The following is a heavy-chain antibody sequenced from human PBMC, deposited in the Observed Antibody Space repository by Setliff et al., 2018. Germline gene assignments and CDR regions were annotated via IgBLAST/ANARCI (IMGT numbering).Heavy chain of an antibody. CDR2: INAGNGNT. J-gene: IGHJ4*02. Sequence: ASVKVPYKASGCTFPSYAMHWVRQAAGQRLEWMGWINAGNGNTKYSQKFQGRVTITSDTSASIAYMELSSLRSEDTAVYYRARDLFFRKIAEAGTFDYWGQGTLVTVSS. CDR1: GCTFPSYA. CDR3: ARDLFFRKIAEAGTFDY. V-gene: IGHV1-3*01. D-gene: IGHD6-19*01.